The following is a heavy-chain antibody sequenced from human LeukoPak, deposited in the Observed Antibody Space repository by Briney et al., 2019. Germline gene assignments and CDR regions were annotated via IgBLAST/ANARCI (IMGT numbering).Heavy chain of an antibody. CDR3: ARARDYGDFDY. Sequence: PGRSLRLSCAASGFTFSSYAMHWVRQAPGKGLEWVANIKQDGSEKYYVDSVKGRFTISRDNAKNSLYLQMNSLRAEDTAVYYCARARDYGDFDYWGQGTLVTVSS. D-gene: IGHD4-17*01. CDR2: IKQDGSEK. V-gene: IGHV3-7*01. CDR1: GFTFSSYA. J-gene: IGHJ4*02.